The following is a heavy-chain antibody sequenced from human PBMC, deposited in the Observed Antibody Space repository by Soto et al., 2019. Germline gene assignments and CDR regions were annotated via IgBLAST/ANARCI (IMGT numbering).Heavy chain of an antibody. V-gene: IGHV3-21*01. J-gene: IGHJ4*02. CDR1: GNTLSSYS. Sequence: PGGSLRVSSAASGNTLSSYSMNGVLQAPGKWLEWVSSISSSSSYIYYADSVKGRFTISRDNAKNSLYLQMNSLRAEDTDVYYCARDLVSHGYNYGADFDYWGQGILVTVSS. D-gene: IGHD5-12*01. CDR3: ARDLVSHGYNYGADFDY. CDR2: ISSSSSYI.